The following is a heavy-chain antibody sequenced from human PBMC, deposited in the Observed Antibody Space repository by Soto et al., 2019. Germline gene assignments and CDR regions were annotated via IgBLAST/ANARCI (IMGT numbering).Heavy chain of an antibody. Sequence: QVQLVESGGGLVEPGGSLRLSCAASGFRFSDHYMTWIRQAPGKGLEWVSKISGDATTTYYADSVKGRFSVSRDNDKNSVYLQMNSLRDEDTAVYYCASDPYYYASGFWGQGTLVTVSS. CDR2: ISGDATTT. D-gene: IGHD3-10*01. CDR1: GFRFSDHY. V-gene: IGHV3-11*01. CDR3: ASDPYYYASGF. J-gene: IGHJ4*02.